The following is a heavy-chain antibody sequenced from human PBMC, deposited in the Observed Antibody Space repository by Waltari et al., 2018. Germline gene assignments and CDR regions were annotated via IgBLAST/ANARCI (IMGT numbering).Heavy chain of an antibody. CDR2: IIPIFGTA. D-gene: IGHD3-22*01. Sequence: QVQLVQSGAEVKKPGSSVKVSCKASGGTFSSYAISWGRQATGQGLEWMGRIIPIFGTANYAQKFQVSVTLTADKSTSTAYTELSILRSEDTAVYYCAREERYYYDSSGYSFDYWGQGTLVTVSS. V-gene: IGHV1-69*08. J-gene: IGHJ4*02. CDR3: AREERYYYDSSGYSFDY. CDR1: GGTFSSYA.